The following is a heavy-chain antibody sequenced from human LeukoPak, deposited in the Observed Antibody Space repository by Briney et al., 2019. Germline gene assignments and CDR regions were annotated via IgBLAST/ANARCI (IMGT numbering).Heavy chain of an antibody. D-gene: IGHD2-2*02. Sequence: ASVKVSCKVSGYTLTELSMHWVRQAPGKGLEWMGGFDPEDGETIYAQKFQGRVTMTEDTSTDTAYMELSSLRSEDTAVYYCATVRGYCNSTSCYRFRDAFDIWGQGTMVTVSS. J-gene: IGHJ3*02. CDR1: GYTLTELS. V-gene: IGHV1-24*01. CDR3: ATVRGYCNSTSCYRFRDAFDI. CDR2: FDPEDGET.